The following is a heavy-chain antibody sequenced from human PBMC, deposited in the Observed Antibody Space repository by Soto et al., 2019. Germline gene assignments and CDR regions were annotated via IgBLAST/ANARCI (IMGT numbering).Heavy chain of an antibody. D-gene: IGHD3-10*01. V-gene: IGHV3-23*01. Sequence: EVQLLESGGGLVQPGGSLRLSCAASGFTFSSYAMSWVRRAPGKGLEWVSAISGSGGSTYYADSVKGRFTISRDNSKNTLYRQMNSLRAEDTAVYYCAKDFSRGSPGMDVWGQGTTVTVSS. CDR3: AKDFSRGSPGMDV. CDR2: ISGSGGST. J-gene: IGHJ6*02. CDR1: GFTFSSYA.